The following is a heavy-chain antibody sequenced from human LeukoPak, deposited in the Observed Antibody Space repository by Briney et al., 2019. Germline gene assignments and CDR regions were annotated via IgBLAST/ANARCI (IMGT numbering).Heavy chain of an antibody. V-gene: IGHV4-59*01. CDR1: GGSISSYY. D-gene: IGHD3-16*01. CDR3: ARVPPGDYYYMDV. J-gene: IGHJ6*03. Sequence: SETLSLTCTVSGGSISSYYWSWIRQPPGKGLEWIGYIYYSGSTNYNPSLKSRVTISGDTSKNQFSLKLSSVTAADTAVYYCARVPPGDYYYMDVWGKGTTVTVSS. CDR2: IYYSGST.